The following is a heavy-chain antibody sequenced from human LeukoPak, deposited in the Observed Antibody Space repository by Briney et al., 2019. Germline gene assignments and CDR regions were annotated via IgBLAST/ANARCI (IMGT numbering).Heavy chain of an antibody. CDR2: ISSSSSTI. CDR1: GFTFSSYS. CDR3: ARGGQWELLREFDY. Sequence: GGSLRLSCAASGFTFSSYSMNWVRQAPGKGLEWVSYISSSSSTIYYADSVKGRFTISRDNAKNSLYLQMNSLRAEDTAVYYCARGGQWELLREFDYWGQGTLVTVSS. D-gene: IGHD1-26*01. V-gene: IGHV3-48*01. J-gene: IGHJ4*02.